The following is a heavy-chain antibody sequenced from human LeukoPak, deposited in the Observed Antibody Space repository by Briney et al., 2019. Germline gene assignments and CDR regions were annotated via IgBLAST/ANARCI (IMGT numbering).Heavy chain of an antibody. CDR2: TGWNSGSI. CDR1: RFTFDDYA. Sequence: GGSLRLSCAASRFTFDDYAIHWVRQTPGKGLEWVSGTGWNSGSIGYADSVKGRFTISRDNAKNSLYLQMNSLRAEDTALYYCAKERRQPKVGANYFDYWGQGTLVTVSS. CDR3: AKERRQPKVGANYFDY. D-gene: IGHD1-26*01. J-gene: IGHJ4*02. V-gene: IGHV3-9*01.